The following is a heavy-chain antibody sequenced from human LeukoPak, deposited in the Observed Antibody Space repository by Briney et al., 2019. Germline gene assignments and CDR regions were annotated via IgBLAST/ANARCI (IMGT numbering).Heavy chain of an antibody. CDR1: GYTFTSYD. CDR2: MNPNSGNT. Sequence: GASVKVSCKASGYTFTSYDINWVRRATGQGLEWMGWMNPNSGNTGYAQKFQGRVTMTRDTSISTAYMELSSLRSEDTAVYYCARAGVRYFDGFDPWGQGTLVTVSS. V-gene: IGHV1-8*01. D-gene: IGHD3-9*01. CDR3: ARAGVRYFDGFDP. J-gene: IGHJ5*02.